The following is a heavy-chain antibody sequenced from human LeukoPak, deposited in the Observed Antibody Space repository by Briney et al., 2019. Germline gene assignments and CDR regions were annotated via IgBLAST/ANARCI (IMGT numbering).Heavy chain of an antibody. CDR2: IYSGGST. D-gene: IGHD3-16*02. J-gene: IGHJ4*02. CDR1: GFTVSRNY. V-gene: IGHV3-53*01. Sequence: GGSLRLSCAASGFTVSRNYMSWVRQAPGKGLEWGSVIYSGGSTYYADSVKGRFTISRDNSKHTLYLQMNSLRDEDTAVYYCARESDYVWGSYRSYYFDYWGQGTLVTVSS. CDR3: ARESDYVWGSYRSYYFDY.